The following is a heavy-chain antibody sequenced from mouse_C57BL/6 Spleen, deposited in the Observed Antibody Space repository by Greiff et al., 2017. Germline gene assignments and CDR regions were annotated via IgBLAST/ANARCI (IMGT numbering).Heavy chain of an antibody. D-gene: IGHD4-1*01. CDR3: ASLGLRLAY. V-gene: IGHV1-72*01. Sequence: QVQLQQPGAELVKPGASVKLSCKASGYTFTSYWMHWVQQRPGRGLEWIGRIAPNSGGTKYTEKFKSKATLTVDKPSSTAYMQLSSLTSEDSAVYYGASLGLRLAYWGQGTLVTVSA. J-gene: IGHJ3*01. CDR1: GYTFTSYW. CDR2: IAPNSGGT.